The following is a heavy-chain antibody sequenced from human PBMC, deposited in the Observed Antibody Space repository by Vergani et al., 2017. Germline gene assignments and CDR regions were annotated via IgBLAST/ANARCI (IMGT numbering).Heavy chain of an antibody. J-gene: IGHJ3*02. Sequence: QVQLVESGGGAVQPGRSLRLSCAASGFTFSSSGMHCVRQAPGKGLEWVAVIWYDGSNEYYADSVKGRFTISRDNSKNTLYLQMNSLRAEDTAVYYCARARRGAFDIWGQGTMVTVSS. CDR1: GFTFSSSG. CDR3: ARARRGAFDI. D-gene: IGHD6-6*01. V-gene: IGHV3-33*01. CDR2: IWYDGSNE.